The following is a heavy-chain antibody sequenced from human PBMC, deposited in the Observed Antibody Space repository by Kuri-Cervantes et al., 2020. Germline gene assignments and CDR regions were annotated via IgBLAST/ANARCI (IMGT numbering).Heavy chain of an antibody. D-gene: IGHD2-15*01. CDR3: AREKCSGGSCYSGAFDI. J-gene: IGHJ3*02. CDR2: ISYDGSNK. CDR1: GFTFSSCA. Sequence: GESLKISCAASGFTFSSCAMHWVRQAPGKGLEWVAVISYDGSNKYYADSVKGRFTISRDNSKNTLYLQMNSLRAEDTAVYYCAREKCSGGSCYSGAFDIWGQGTMVTVSS. V-gene: IGHV3-30*01.